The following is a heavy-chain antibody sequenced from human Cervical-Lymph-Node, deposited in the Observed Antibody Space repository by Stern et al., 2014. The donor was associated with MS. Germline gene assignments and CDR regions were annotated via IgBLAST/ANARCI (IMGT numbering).Heavy chain of an antibody. V-gene: IGHV3-33*01. Sequence: VQLVESGGGVVQPGRSQRLSCAASGFTFSNYGMHWARPAPGKGLEWGAFIWFDGSNAYYSDSVKGRFTISRDNSKSTLYLQMNSLRAEDTAVYYCARALQLKSGHNWFDPWGQGTLVTVSS. D-gene: IGHD6-13*01. CDR3: ARALQLKSGHNWFDP. CDR2: IWFDGSNA. CDR1: GFTFSNYG. J-gene: IGHJ5*02.